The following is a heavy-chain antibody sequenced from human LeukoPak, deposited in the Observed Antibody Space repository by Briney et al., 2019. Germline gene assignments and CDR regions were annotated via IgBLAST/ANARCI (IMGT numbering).Heavy chain of an antibody. D-gene: IGHD3-22*01. Sequence: GGSLRLSCAASGFTFSSYAMSWVRQAPGKGLEWVSAISGSGGSTYYADSVKGRFTISRDNSKNTLYLQMNSLRAEDTAVYYCAKESSYYYDSSGYHYYFDYWGQGTQVTVSS. CDR1: GFTFSSYA. CDR2: ISGSGGST. V-gene: IGHV3-23*01. J-gene: IGHJ4*02. CDR3: AKESSYYYDSSGYHYYFDY.